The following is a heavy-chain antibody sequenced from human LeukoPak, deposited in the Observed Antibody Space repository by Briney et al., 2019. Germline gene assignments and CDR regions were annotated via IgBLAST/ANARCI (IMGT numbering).Heavy chain of an antibody. CDR3: ARDGTAAGLFDY. CDR2: IYHSGST. J-gene: IGHJ4*02. CDR1: GYSISSGYY. Sequence: SETLSLTCSVSGYSISSGYYWGWIRQPPGKGLEWIGSIYHSGSTYYNPSLKSRVTISLDTSKNQFSLKVRSVTAADTAVYYCARDGTAAGLFDYWGQGTLVTVSS. V-gene: IGHV4-38-2*02. D-gene: IGHD6-13*01.